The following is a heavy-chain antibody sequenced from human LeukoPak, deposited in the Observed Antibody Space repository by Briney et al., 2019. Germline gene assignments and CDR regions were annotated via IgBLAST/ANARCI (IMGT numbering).Heavy chain of an antibody. D-gene: IGHD6-13*01. CDR2: IIPIFGTA. Sequence: GSAVKVSCKASGYTFTNYAISWVRQAPGQGLEWMGGIIPIFGTANYAQKFQGRVTITADESTSTAYMELSSLRSEDTAVYYCARVGAAAGPFDYWGQGTLVTVSS. J-gene: IGHJ4*02. V-gene: IGHV1-69*13. CDR3: ARVGAAAGPFDY. CDR1: GYTFTNYA.